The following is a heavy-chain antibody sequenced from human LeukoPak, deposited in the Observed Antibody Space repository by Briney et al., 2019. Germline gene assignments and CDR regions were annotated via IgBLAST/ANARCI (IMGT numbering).Heavy chain of an antibody. CDR3: ARVSYDSSCPHDNYYYYYGMDV. D-gene: IGHD3-22*01. J-gene: IGHJ6*02. Sequence: GASVKVSCKASGYTFTSYDINWVRQATGQGLEWMGWVNPNSGNTGYAQKFQGRVTMTRNTSISTAYMELSSLRSEDTAVYYCARVSYDSSCPHDNYYYYYGMDVWGQGTTATVSS. CDR1: GYTFTSYD. V-gene: IGHV1-8*01. CDR2: VNPNSGNT.